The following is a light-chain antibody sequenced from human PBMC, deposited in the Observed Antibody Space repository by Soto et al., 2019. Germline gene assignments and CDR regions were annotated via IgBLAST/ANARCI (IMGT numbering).Light chain of an antibody. V-gene: IGKV1-39*01. CDR3: QQSFSTLLMYT. CDR2: LAS. Sequence: DIEMTQSPSSLSASVGDRVTITCRASQSLSTYLNWYQLKPGKAPKLLIYLASTLQSGVPSRFVGSVSGTDFTLTISNLQTEDFSTYYCQQSFSTLLMYTFGQGTKLESK. CDR1: QSLSTY. J-gene: IGKJ2*01.